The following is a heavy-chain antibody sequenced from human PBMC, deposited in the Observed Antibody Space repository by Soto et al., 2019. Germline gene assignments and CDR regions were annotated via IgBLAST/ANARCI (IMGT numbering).Heavy chain of an antibody. D-gene: IGHD2-2*01. Sequence: QVQLVQSGAEVKKPGSSVKVSCKASGGTFSSYAISWVRQAPGQGLEWMGGIIPIFGTANYAQKFQGRVTITADESTSTAYMELSSLSSEDTAVYYCARDCISTSCYPNYYYGMDVWGQGTTVTVSS. V-gene: IGHV1-69*12. CDR2: IIPIFGTA. CDR1: GGTFSSYA. J-gene: IGHJ6*02. CDR3: ARDCISTSCYPNYYYGMDV.